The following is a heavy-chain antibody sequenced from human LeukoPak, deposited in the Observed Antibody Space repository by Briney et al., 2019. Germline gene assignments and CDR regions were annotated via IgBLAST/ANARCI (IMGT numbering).Heavy chain of an antibody. J-gene: IGHJ4*02. CDR3: ARASGWELLHPSDY. CDR1: GYTFTSYG. CDR2: ISAYNGNT. D-gene: IGHD1-26*01. V-gene: IGHV1-18*01. Sequence: GASVKVSCKASGYTFTSYGISWVRQAPGQGLEWMVWISAYNGNTNYAQKLQGRVTMTTDTSTSTAYMELRSLRSDDTAVYYCARASGWELLHPSDYWGQGTLVTVSS.